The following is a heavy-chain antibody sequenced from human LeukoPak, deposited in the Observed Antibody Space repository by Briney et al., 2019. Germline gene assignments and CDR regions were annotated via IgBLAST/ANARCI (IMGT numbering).Heavy chain of an antibody. D-gene: IGHD5-24*01. V-gene: IGHV1-69*05. CDR1: GGTFSSYA. CDR3: ARDVRDGYNYLFDY. Sequence: SVKVSCKASGGTFSSYAISWVRQAPGQGLEWMGGIIPIFGTANYAQKFQGRVTITTDESTSTAYTELSSLRSEDTAVYYCARDVRDGYNYLFDYWGQGTLVTVSS. CDR2: IIPIFGTA. J-gene: IGHJ4*02.